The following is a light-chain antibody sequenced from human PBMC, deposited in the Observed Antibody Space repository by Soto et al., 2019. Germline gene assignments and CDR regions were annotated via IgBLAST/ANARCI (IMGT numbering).Light chain of an antibody. CDR1: QNINTW. J-gene: IGKJ1*01. CDR3: QQYSDYPWT. CDR2: KAS. V-gene: IGKV1-5*03. Sequence: DIPMTQSPSTLSGSVGDRVTIICRASQNINTWLAWYQQKPGKAPQVLIYKASTLESGVPSRFSGSGSGTEFILTISSLQPDDFAVYYCQQYSDYPWTFGQGTKAEV.